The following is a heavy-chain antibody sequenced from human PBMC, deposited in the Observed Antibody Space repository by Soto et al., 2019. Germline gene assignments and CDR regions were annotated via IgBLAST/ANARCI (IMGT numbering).Heavy chain of an antibody. V-gene: IGHV1-69*19. CDR3: AREVQVHTPAFVY. CDR1: GGTFNTYA. D-gene: IGHD3-10*01. J-gene: IGHJ4*02. Sequence: QVQLVQSGAEMKKPGSSVKVSWQSSGGTFNTYAMNWVRQAPGQGPEWMGDISPMFGAANYAPKFQGRVTITADASTGTSYMQLSSLTSEDTARYFCAREVQVHTPAFVYWGQGTLVTVSS. CDR2: ISPMFGAA.